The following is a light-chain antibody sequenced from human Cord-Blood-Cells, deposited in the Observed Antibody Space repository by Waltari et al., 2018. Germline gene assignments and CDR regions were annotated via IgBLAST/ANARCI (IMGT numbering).Light chain of an antibody. J-gene: IGKJ1*01. CDR3: QKDQSTPWT. Sequence: DILITQSPDSLAVSLGERATINCKSGQSVLYSSNNKNYLAWYQKNPGQPLKLLIYWASTRESAIPDRFGGRGAGKDYNHTGTCQKAQDAAVYCGQKDQSTPWTFGQGTKVEIK. V-gene: IGKV4-1*01. CDR1: QSVLYSSNNKNY. CDR2: WAS.